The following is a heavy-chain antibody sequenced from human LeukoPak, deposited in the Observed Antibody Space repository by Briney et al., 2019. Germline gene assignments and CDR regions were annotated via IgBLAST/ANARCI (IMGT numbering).Heavy chain of an antibody. Sequence: GGSLRLSCAASGFTFTTYWMHWVRQAPGKGLVCVSRINTDGSSASYADSVKGRFTISRDTAKSTLYLQMNSLRAEDTAVYYCARGDYAFDIWGQGTMVTVSS. D-gene: IGHD2-21*01. V-gene: IGHV3-74*01. CDR3: ARGDYAFDI. CDR2: INTDGSSA. CDR1: GFTFTTYW. J-gene: IGHJ3*02.